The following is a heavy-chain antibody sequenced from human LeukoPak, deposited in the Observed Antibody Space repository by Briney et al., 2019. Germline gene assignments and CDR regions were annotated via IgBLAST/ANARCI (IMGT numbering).Heavy chain of an antibody. Sequence: GGSLRLSCAASGFTFSSYAMSWVRQTPGKGLEWVTAISGSGGSTYYADSVKGRFTISRDNSKNTLYLQMNSLRAEDTAVYYCARTGRLQYGDYVAFDYWGQGTLVTVSS. CDR3: ARTGRLQYGDYVAFDY. J-gene: IGHJ4*02. D-gene: IGHD4-17*01. CDR2: ISGSGGST. V-gene: IGHV3-23*01. CDR1: GFTFSSYA.